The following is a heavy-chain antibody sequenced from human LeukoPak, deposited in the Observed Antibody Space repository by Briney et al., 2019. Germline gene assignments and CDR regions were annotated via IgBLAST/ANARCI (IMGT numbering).Heavy chain of an antibody. CDR1: GFTFSSYS. CDR2: ISSSSSTI. Sequence: PGGSLRLSCAASGFTFSSYSMNWVRQAPGKGLEWVSYISSSSSTIYYADSVKGRFTISRDNAKNSLYLQMNSLRAEDTAVYYCAKEMGHSPHSSGTYWSDGGVGLDYWGQGTLVTVSS. V-gene: IGHV3-48*01. CDR3: AKEMGHSPHSSGTYWSDGGVGLDY. D-gene: IGHD3-10*01. J-gene: IGHJ4*02.